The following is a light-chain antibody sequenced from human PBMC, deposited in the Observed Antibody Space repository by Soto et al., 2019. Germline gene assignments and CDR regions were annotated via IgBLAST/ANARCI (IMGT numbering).Light chain of an antibody. Sequence: NFMLTQPHSVSESPGKTVTISCTRSSGSIASKYVQWYQQRPGSSPTTVIYEDNSRPSGVPDRFSGSIDSSSNSASLTISGLQTEDEADYYCQSYDSSNVVFGGGTKVTVL. J-gene: IGLJ2*01. CDR2: EDN. V-gene: IGLV6-57*01. CDR1: SGSIASKY. CDR3: QSYDSSNVV.